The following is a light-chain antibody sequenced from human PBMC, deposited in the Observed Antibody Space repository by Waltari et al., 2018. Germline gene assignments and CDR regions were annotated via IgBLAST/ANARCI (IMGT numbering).Light chain of an antibody. V-gene: IGLV2-23*02. CDR3: CSYAGSRV. Sequence: QSALTQPASVSGSPGQSITISCTGTSSDVGGYNYVSWYQQHPGKAPKRMIYDVSKRPSGVSNRFSGSKSGNTASLTISGLQAEDEADYYCCSYAGSRVFGGGTKLTVL. J-gene: IGLJ2*01. CDR1: SSDVGGYNY. CDR2: DVS.